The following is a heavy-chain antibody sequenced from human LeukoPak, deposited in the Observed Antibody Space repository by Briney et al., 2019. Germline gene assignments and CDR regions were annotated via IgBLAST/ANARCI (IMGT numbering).Heavy chain of an antibody. CDR3: AREPSYAEDAFDI. V-gene: IGHV3-21*01. D-gene: IGHD2-2*01. CDR1: GFTFSSYS. CDR2: ISSSSSYI. Sequence: PGGSLRLSCAASGFTFSSYSMNWVRQAPGKGLEWVSSISSSSSYIYYADSVKGRFTISRDNVKNSLYLQMNSLRAEDTAVYYCAREPSYAEDAFDIWGQGTMVTVSS. J-gene: IGHJ3*02.